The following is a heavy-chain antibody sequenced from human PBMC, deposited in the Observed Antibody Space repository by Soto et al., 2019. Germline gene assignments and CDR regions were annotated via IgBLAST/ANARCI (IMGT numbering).Heavy chain of an antibody. CDR2: INPNSGGT. CDR3: ARARTYYFDY. CDR1: GYTFTGYY. V-gene: IGHV1-2*04. J-gene: IGHJ4*01. Sequence: SSGNVCCKASGYTFTGYYMHWVRQAPGQGLEWMGWINPNSGGTNYAQKFQGWVTMTRDTSISTAYMELSRLRSDDTAVYYCARARTYYFDYWGQGTLVTVSS.